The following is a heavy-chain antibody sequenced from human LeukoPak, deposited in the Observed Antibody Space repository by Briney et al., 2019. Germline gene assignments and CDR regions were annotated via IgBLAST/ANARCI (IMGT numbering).Heavy chain of an antibody. CDR1: GGSISSSSYY. V-gene: IGHV4-39*01. Sequence: SETLSFTCTVSGGSISSSSYYWGWIRQPPGKGLEWIGSIYYSGSTYYNPSLKSRVTISVDTSKNQFSLKLSSVTAADTAVYYCARLYDSSGYPIGYWGQGTLVTVSS. CDR2: IYYSGST. CDR3: ARLYDSSGYPIGY. J-gene: IGHJ4*02. D-gene: IGHD3-22*01.